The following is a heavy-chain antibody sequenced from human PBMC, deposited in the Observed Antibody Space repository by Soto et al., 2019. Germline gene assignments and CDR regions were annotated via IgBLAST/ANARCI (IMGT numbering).Heavy chain of an antibody. CDR1: GFTFSSYA. J-gene: IGHJ4*02. D-gene: IGHD3-3*01. CDR3: AKVHKAWSGYYTGATTRYFDY. CDR2: ISGSGGST. V-gene: IGHV3-23*01. Sequence: GGSLRLSCAASGFTFSSYAMSWVRQAPGKGLEWVSAISGSGGSTYYADSVKGRFTISRDNSKNTLYLQMNSLRAEDTAVYYCAKVHKAWSGYYTGATTRYFDYWGQGTLVTVSS.